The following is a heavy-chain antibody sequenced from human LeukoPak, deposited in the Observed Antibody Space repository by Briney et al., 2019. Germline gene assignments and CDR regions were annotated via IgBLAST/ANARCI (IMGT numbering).Heavy chain of an antibody. CDR2: IYTSGST. J-gene: IGHJ4*02. Sequence: SETLSLTCTVFGGSISSGSYYWSWIRQPAGKGLEWIGRIYTSGSTNYNPSLKSRVTISVDTSKNQFSLKLSSVTAADTAVYYCARGPSGYHNTGGQGTLVTVSS. V-gene: IGHV4-61*02. CDR1: GGSISSGSYY. D-gene: IGHD5-12*01. CDR3: ARGPSGYHNT.